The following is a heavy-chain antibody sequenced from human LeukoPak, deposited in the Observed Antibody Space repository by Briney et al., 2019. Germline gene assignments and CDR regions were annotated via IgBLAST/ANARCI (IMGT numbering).Heavy chain of an antibody. Sequence: GSVKVSCKASGYTFTSYAMHWVRQAPGQRLEWMGWINAGNGNTKYSQKFQGRVTITRDTSASTAYMELSSLRSEDTAVYYCAKGAPYDFWSGYYPLDYWGQGTLVTVSS. CDR1: GYTFTSYA. J-gene: IGHJ4*02. D-gene: IGHD3-3*01. V-gene: IGHV1-3*01. CDR2: INAGNGNT. CDR3: AKGAPYDFWSGYYPLDY.